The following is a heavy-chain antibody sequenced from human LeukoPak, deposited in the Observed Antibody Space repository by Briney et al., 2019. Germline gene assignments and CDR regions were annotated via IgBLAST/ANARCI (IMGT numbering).Heavy chain of an antibody. CDR1: GGSISSYY. CDR2: IYTSGST. D-gene: IGHD2-8*02. Sequence: PSETLSLTCTVSGGSISSYYWSWIRQPAGKGLEWIGRIYTSGSTNYNPSLKSRVTMSVDTSKNQFSLKLSSVTAADTAVYYCARFPGHHTRTYWFDYWGQGTLVTVSS. V-gene: IGHV4-4*07. CDR3: ARFPGHHTRTYWFDY. J-gene: IGHJ4*02.